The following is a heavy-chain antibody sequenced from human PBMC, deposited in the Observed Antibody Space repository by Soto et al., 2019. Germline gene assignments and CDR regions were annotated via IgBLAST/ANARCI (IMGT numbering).Heavy chain of an antibody. Sequence: ASVKVSCKASGYTFTSYGISWVRQAPGQGLEWMGWISAYNGNTNYAQKLQGRVTVTTDTSTSTAYMELRGLRSDDTAVHYCERVGIFGVVTDFDYWGQGTLVTVSS. CDR1: GYTFTSYG. CDR3: ERVGIFGVVTDFDY. D-gene: IGHD3-3*01. CDR2: ISAYNGNT. V-gene: IGHV1-18*04. J-gene: IGHJ4*02.